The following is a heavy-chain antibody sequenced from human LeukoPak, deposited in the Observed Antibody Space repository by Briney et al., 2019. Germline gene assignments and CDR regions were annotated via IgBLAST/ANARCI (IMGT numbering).Heavy chain of an antibody. V-gene: IGHV3-7*01. D-gene: IGHD6-19*01. J-gene: IGHJ4*02. Sequence: PGGSLRLSCAASGFTFSGCWMSWVRQAPGKGLEWVANINQGESEKYYVDSVKGRFTISRDNAKNSLSLQMNSLRAEDTAVYYCARLEIHGSGRGRYNNDYWGQGTLVTVSS. CDR1: GFTFSGCW. CDR2: INQGESEK. CDR3: ARLEIHGSGRGRYNNDY.